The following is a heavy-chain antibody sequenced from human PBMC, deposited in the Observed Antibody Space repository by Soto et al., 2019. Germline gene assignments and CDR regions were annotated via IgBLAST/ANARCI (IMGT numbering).Heavy chain of an antibody. V-gene: IGHV3-23*01. CDR3: AHPRGYGVFDAYDI. CDR2: LNAGGDNT. J-gene: IGHJ3*02. CDR1: GFTFSDYY. D-gene: IGHD4-17*01. Sequence: PGGSLRLSCEGSGFTFSDYYISWIRQAPGKGLEWVSALNAGGDNTYYADSVKGRFTISRDNSMSVLYLQMNSLRIEDTAVYYCAHPRGYGVFDAYDIWGQGTMVTVSS.